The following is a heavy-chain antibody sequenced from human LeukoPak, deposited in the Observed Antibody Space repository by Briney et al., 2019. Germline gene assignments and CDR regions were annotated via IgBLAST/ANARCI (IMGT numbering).Heavy chain of an antibody. CDR3: ARDSGYYYDSSGYYYYYYYMDV. D-gene: IGHD3-22*01. CDR2: IYTSGST. Sequence: SETLSLTCTVSGGSISSYYWSWIRQPAGKGLEWIGRIYTSGSTNYNPSLKSRVTMSVDTSKNQFSLKLSSVTAADTAVYYCARDSGYYYDSSGYYYYYYYMDVRGKGTTVTISS. CDR1: GGSISSYY. J-gene: IGHJ6*03. V-gene: IGHV4-4*07.